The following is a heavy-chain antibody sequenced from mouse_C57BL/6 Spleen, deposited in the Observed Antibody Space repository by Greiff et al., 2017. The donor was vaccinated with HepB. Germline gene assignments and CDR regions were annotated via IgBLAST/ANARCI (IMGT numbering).Heavy chain of an antibody. V-gene: IGHV1-19*01. CDR1: GYTFTDYY. J-gene: IGHJ2*01. CDR3: ARGGAYYFDY. CDR2: INPYNGGT. Sequence: VQLKQSGPVLVKPGASVKMSCKASGYTFTDYYMNWVKQSHGKSLEWIGVINPYNGGTSYNQKFKGKATLTVDKSSSTAYMELNSLTSEDSAVYYCARGGAYYFDYWGQGTTLTVSS.